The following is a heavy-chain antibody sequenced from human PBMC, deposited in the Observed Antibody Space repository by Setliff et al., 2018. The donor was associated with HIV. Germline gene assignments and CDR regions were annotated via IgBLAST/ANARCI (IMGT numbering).Heavy chain of an antibody. CDR3: ARLGSGWSDSYYYAMDI. Sequence: ASVKISCKASGYTFTTYGISWVRQAPGHGLEWMGWISPNFGHTKYAQRFLDRVTMTIDTATSRAYMELRSLRSDDTAVYFCARLGSGWSDSYYYAMDIWGQGNPGHRLL. CDR2: ISPNFGHT. D-gene: IGHD6-19*01. J-gene: IGHJ6*02. V-gene: IGHV1-18*01. CDR1: GYTFTTYG.